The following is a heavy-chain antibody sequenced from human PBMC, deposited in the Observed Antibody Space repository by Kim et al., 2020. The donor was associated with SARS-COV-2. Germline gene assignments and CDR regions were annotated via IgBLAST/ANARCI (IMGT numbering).Heavy chain of an antibody. CDR3: AKDFYYASGIYDAFEV. Sequence: GGSLRLSCAASGFTFSGYGMHWVRQAPGKGLEWVALISNDVTNQYYADSVKGRFTMSRDNSKNTVYLQMNSLTADDTAVYYCAKDFYYASGIYDAFEVWG. CDR2: ISNDVTNQ. J-gene: IGHJ3*01. V-gene: IGHV3-30*18. D-gene: IGHD3-10*01. CDR1: GFTFSGYG.